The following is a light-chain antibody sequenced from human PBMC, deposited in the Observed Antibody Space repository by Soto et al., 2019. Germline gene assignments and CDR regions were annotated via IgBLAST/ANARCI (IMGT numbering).Light chain of an antibody. Sequence: EIVLTQSPGTLSLYPGERATLTCRASQSVSRTYLTWYQHKPGQAPRLLVFDVSTRATGIPDRFSGSGSGTDFTLTISRLEPEDFAVYYCQQYITSPPRLTFGGGTRVEMK. CDR1: QSVSRTY. CDR2: DVS. CDR3: QQYITSPPRLT. J-gene: IGKJ4*01. V-gene: IGKV3-20*01.